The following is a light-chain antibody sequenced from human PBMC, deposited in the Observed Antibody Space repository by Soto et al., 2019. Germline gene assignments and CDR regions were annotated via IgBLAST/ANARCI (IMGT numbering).Light chain of an antibody. Sequence: DIQMTQSPSTLSASVGDRVTITCRASQSISNWLAWYQQKPGKAPNLLIYKASNLESGVPSRFXXSGSRTXFXLTIXXLQPDDFATYYCQQFNDPWTFGQGTKVEIK. J-gene: IGKJ1*01. CDR1: QSISNW. V-gene: IGKV1-5*03. CDR3: QQFNDPWT. CDR2: KAS.